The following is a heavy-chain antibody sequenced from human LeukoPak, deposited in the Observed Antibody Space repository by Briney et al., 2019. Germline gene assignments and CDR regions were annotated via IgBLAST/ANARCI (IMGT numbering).Heavy chain of an antibody. V-gene: IGHV4-30-2*01. CDR1: GGSISSGGYS. Sequence: SETLSLTCAVSGGSISSGGYSWSWIRQPPGEGLEWIGYFYHSGRTYYNPSLKSRFTISVDRSRNQISLKLSSVTAADTAVYYCARGPHFWSGPIDQYYYYGMDVWGQGTAVIVSS. D-gene: IGHD3-3*02. J-gene: IGHJ6*02. CDR2: FYHSGRT. CDR3: ARGPHFWSGPIDQYYYYGMDV.